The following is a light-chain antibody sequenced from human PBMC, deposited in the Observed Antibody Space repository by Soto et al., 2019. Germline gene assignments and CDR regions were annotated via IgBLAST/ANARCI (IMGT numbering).Light chain of an antibody. V-gene: IGKV3-11*01. Sequence: IVLTPSPATLSLSPGERATLSCRASQSVSSYLAWYQQKGGQAPRLLIYDASSRAPGIPARFSGSGSGTDFTLTISSLEPEDFAFSYCQQRSVWHTFGGGTKVEIK. J-gene: IGKJ4*01. CDR3: QQRSVWHT. CDR2: DAS. CDR1: QSVSSY.